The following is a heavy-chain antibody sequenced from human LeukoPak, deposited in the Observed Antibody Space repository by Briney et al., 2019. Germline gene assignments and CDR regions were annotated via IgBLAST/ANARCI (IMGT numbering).Heavy chain of an antibody. J-gene: IGHJ4*02. V-gene: IGHV4-4*07. CDR2: IYTSGST. D-gene: IGHD6-13*01. CDR3: ARETPYSSSWSLFDY. Sequence: SETLSLTCTVSGGSISSYYWSWIWQPAGKGLEWIGRIYTSGSTNYNPSLKSRVTMSVDTSKNQFSLKLSSVTAADTAVYYCARETPYSSSWSLFDYWGQGTLVTVSS. CDR1: GGSISSYY.